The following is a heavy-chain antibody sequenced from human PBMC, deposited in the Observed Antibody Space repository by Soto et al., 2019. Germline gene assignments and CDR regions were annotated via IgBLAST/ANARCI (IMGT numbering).Heavy chain of an antibody. V-gene: IGHV1-46*01. J-gene: IGHJ4*02. D-gene: IGHD5-12*01. CDR2: ISPRDGTA. Sequence: QVQLVQSGAEVKKSGASVKVSCKASGYTFINYAMYWVRQAPGQGPEWMGMISPRDGTATYAQNFQGRVTMTRDTSTIIVFMELSSLRSDDTAVYYCARGGGTLDFWGQGTLVTVSS. CDR3: ARGGGTLDF. CDR1: GYTFINYA.